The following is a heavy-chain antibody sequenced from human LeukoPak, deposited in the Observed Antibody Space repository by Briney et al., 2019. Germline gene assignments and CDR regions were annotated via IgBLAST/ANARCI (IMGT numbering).Heavy chain of an antibody. CDR1: GYTFTGYY. CDR3: ARRPQYNWNDEVYFDY. Sequence: ASVKVSCKASGYTFTGYYMHWVRQAPGQGLEWMGWINPNSGGTNYAQKFQGRVTMTRDTSISTAYMELSRLRSDDTAVYYCARRPQYNWNDEVYFDYWGQGTLVTVSS. CDR2: INPNSGGT. V-gene: IGHV1-2*02. D-gene: IGHD1-1*01. J-gene: IGHJ4*02.